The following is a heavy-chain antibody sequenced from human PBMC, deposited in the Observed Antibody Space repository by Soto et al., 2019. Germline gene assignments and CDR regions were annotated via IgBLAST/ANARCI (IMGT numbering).Heavy chain of an antibody. J-gene: IGHJ4*02. D-gene: IGHD1-26*01. CDR2: IYPGDSDT. CDR3: ASHPRSSGSPEAFHY. CDR1: GYSFTSYW. V-gene: IGHV5-51*01. Sequence: GESLKISCKGSGYSFTSYWIGWVRQMPEKGLEWMGIIYPGDSDTRYSPSFQGQVTISADRSISTAYLQWGSLKASDTAMYYCASHPRSSGSPEAFHYWGQATQVTLSS.